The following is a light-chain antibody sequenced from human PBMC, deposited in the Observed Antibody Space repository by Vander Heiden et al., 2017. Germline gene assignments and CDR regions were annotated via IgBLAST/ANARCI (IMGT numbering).Light chain of an antibody. CDR2: LAS. CDR3: VQALQTPPFI. J-gene: IGKJ3*01. Sequence: DIVMTQSSLSLPVTPGEPASISCRSSQSPLHSSGYNYLDWYLQKPGQSPQLLIYLASNRASGVPDRISGSGSGTDFTLKISRVEADDVGVYYCVQALQTPPFIFGPGTKVDIK. CDR1: QSPLHSSGYNY. V-gene: IGKV2-28*01.